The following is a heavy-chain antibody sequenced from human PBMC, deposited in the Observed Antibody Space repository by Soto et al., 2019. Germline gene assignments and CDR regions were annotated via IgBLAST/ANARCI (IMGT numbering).Heavy chain of an antibody. V-gene: IGHV1-8*01. CDR3: ARGCRFVEWLPNYYYYGMDV. J-gene: IGHJ6*02. Sequence: ASVKVSCKASGYTFTSYDINWVRQATGQGLAWMGWMNPNSGNTGYAQKFQGRVTMTRNTSINTAYMELSSLRSEDTAVYYCARGCRFVEWLPNYYYYGMDVWGQGTTVTVSS. D-gene: IGHD3-3*01. CDR1: GYTFTSYD. CDR2: MNPNSGNT.